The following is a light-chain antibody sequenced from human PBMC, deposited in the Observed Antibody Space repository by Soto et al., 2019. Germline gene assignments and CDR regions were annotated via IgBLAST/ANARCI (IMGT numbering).Light chain of an antibody. Sequence: QSVLTQPASVSGSPGQSMTISCTGTSSDVGSYNYVSWYQQHPGRAPKLMIYEVSNRPSGVSNRFSGSKSGNTASLTISGLQPEDEADYYCSSYTSGSTPYVFGTGTKVTVL. V-gene: IGLV2-14*01. CDR1: SSDVGSYNY. CDR3: SSYTSGSTPYV. CDR2: EVS. J-gene: IGLJ1*01.